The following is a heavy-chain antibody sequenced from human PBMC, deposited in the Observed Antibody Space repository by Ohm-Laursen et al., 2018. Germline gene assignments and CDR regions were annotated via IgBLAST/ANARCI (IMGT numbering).Heavy chain of an antibody. D-gene: IGHD3/OR15-3a*01. CDR1: GGSISSYY. V-gene: IGHV4-34*01. J-gene: IGHJ4*02. Sequence: SDTLSLTCSVSGGSISSYYWSWIRQPPGKGLEWIGEINHSGSTNYNPSLKSRVTISVDTSKNQFSLKLYSATVADTAVYYCARAGIWTAYWDYWGQGALVTVSS. CDR2: INHSGST. CDR3: ARAGIWTAYWDY.